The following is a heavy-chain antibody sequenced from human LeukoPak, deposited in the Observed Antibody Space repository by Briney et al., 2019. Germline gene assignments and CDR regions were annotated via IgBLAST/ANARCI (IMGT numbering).Heavy chain of an antibody. J-gene: IGHJ4*02. CDR3: ARGGSRLTTAGDLDY. CDR2: IYYSGTT. CDR1: GGSISSSIYY. Sequence: SETLSLTCTVSGGSISSSIYYWGWIRQPPGKGLEWIGSIYYSGTTYYNLSLKSRVTISVDTSRNQFSLRLSSVTAADTAVYYCARGGSRLTTAGDLDYWGQGTLVTVSS. V-gene: IGHV4-39*01. D-gene: IGHD3-16*01.